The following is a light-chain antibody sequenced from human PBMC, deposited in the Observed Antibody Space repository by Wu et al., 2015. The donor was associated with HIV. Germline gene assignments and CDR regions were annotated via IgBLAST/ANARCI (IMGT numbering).Light chain of an antibody. CDR3: QQYGSSPGT. V-gene: IGKV3-20*01. Sequence: ATLSCRASQXVNSNLAWYQQKPGQTPRLLIYGASTRPPGIPARFMAVGLGQTSLSPSADWSLKIFAVYYCQQYGSSPGTFGQGTKLEIK. CDR1: QXVNSN. CDR2: GAS. J-gene: IGKJ2*01.